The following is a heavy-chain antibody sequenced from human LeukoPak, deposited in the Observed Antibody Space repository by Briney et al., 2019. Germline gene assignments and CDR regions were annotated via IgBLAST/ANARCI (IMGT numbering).Heavy chain of an antibody. CDR2: IYHSGST. CDR1: GGSISSSSYY. CDR3: ARGVARSSKFHFSYYLDY. Sequence: SETLSLTCTVSGGSISSSSYYWGWIRQPPGKGLEWIGSIYHSGSTYYNPSLKSRVTISVDRSKNQFSLKLSSVTAADTAVYYCARGVARSSKFHFSYYLDYWGQGTLVTVSS. V-gene: IGHV4-39*07. J-gene: IGHJ4*02. D-gene: IGHD6-6*01.